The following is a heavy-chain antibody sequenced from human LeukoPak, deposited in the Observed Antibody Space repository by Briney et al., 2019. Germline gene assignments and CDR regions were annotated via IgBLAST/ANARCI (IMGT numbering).Heavy chain of an antibody. Sequence: PSETLSLTCTVSGGSISSSSYYWGWIRQPPGKGLEWIGSIYYSGSTYYNPSLKSRVTISVDTSKNQFSLKLSSVTAADTAVYYCASFYVDYGSWGQGTLVTVSS. J-gene: IGHJ5*02. CDR1: GGSISSSSYY. D-gene: IGHD3-10*01. V-gene: IGHV4-39*07. CDR2: IYYSGST. CDR3: ASFYVDYGS.